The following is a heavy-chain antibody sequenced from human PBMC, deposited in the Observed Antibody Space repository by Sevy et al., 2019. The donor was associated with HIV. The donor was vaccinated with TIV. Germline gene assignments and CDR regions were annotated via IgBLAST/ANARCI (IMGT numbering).Heavy chain of an antibody. Sequence: GGSLRLSCAASGFSFSDYDMHWVRQAPGKGLDWVAVISHDERYKNYAESVKVRFTISRDNFKNTLFLQMDSLRPEDTAVYFCARLVSCGGDCYYLDSWGQGALVIVSS. CDR2: ISHDERYK. CDR3: ARLVSCGGDCYYLDS. V-gene: IGHV3-30*01. J-gene: IGHJ4*02. CDR1: GFSFSDYD. D-gene: IGHD2-21*02.